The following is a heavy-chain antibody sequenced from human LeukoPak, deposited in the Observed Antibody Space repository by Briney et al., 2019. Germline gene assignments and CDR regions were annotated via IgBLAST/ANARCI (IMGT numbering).Heavy chain of an antibody. D-gene: IGHD3-22*01. J-gene: IGHJ3*02. V-gene: IGHV4-59*01. CDR2: IYYSGST. CDR3: AATSYDSSGYYQAVDAFDI. Sequence: SETLSLTCTVFGGSISSYYWSWIRQPPGKGLEWIGYIYYSGSTNYNPSLKSRVTISVDTSKNQFSLKLSSVTAADTAVYYCAATSYDSSGYYQAVDAFDIWGQGTMVTVSS. CDR1: GGSISSYY.